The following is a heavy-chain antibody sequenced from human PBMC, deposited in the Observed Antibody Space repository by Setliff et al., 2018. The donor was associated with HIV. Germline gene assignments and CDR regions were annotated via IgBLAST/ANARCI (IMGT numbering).Heavy chain of an antibody. D-gene: IGHD1-26*01. Sequence: GESLKISCAASGFTFSSYSMNWVRQAPGKGLEWVSFISGNSGAVTYADSVKGRFTISRDNARNSLYLQLNSLRAEDTAVYYCARDRGGSYTPLDFWGQGTLVTVS. CDR3: ARDRGGSYTPLDF. V-gene: IGHV3-48*01. CDR2: ISGNSGAV. J-gene: IGHJ4*02. CDR1: GFTFSSYS.